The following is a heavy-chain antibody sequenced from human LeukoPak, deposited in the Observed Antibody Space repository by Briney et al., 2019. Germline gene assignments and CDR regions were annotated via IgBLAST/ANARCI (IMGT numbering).Heavy chain of an antibody. CDR2: IYYSGST. CDR3: ARVGYCVGECPDY. V-gene: IGHV4-59*01. Sequence: SETLSLTCTVSGGSISSYYWSWIRQPPGKGLEWIGYIYYSGSTNYIPSLKSRVTISVDTSKNQFSLKLSSVTAADTAVYYCARVGYCVGECPDYWGQGTLVTVSS. CDR1: GGSISSYY. D-gene: IGHD2-21*01. J-gene: IGHJ4*02.